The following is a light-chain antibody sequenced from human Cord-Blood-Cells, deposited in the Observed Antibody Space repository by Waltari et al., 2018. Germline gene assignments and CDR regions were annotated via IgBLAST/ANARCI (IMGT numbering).Light chain of an antibody. CDR1: SSDVGGYNY. Sequence: QSALTQSRSVSGSPGQSVTLSCTGTSSDVGGYNYVSWYQQHPGKAPKLMIYDVSKRPSGVPDRFSGSKSGNTASLTISGLQAEDEADYYCCSYAGSYTVVFGGGTKLTVL. CDR3: CSYAGSYTVV. CDR2: DVS. V-gene: IGLV2-11*01. J-gene: IGLJ2*01.